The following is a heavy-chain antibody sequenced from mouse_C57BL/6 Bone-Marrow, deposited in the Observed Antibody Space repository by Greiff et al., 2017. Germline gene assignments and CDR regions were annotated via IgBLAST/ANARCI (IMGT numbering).Heavy chain of an antibody. CDR3: ARYPTGDWYFDV. V-gene: IGHV1-81*01. CDR2: IYPRSGNT. CDR1: GYTFTSCG. J-gene: IGHJ1*03. D-gene: IGHD4-1*02. Sequence: QVQLKQSGAELARPGASVKLSCKASGYTFTSCGISWVKQRTGQGLEWIGEIYPRSGNTYYNEKFKGKATLTADKSSSTAYMELRSLTSEDSAVYFCARYPTGDWYFDVWGTGTTVTVSS.